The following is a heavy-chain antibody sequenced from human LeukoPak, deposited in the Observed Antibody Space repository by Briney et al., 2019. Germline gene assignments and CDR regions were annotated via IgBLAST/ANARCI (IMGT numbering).Heavy chain of an antibody. CDR3: AITGYYDSRSWFDP. V-gene: IGHV4-4*07. J-gene: IGHJ5*02. CDR1: GGSISSYY. Sequence: SQTLSLTCTVSGGSISSYYWSWIRQPAGKGLEWIGRIYISGSTNYNPSLKSRVTISVATSKNQFSLKLSSVTAADTAVYYCAITGYYDSRSWFDPRGQGTLVTVSS. CDR2: IYISGST. D-gene: IGHD3-22*01.